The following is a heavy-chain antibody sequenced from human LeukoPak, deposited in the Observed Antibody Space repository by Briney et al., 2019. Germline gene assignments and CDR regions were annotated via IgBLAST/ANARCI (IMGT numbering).Heavy chain of an antibody. J-gene: IGHJ4*02. CDR2: IRYDGSNR. V-gene: IGHV3-30*02. CDR1: GFTFGSYG. D-gene: IGHD6-13*01. Sequence: GGSLRLSCAASGFTFGSYGMHSVRQAPGKGLEWVTFIRYDGSNRYYADSVKGRFTISRDNSKNTLYLQMNSLRSEDAAVYYCGKVRDVAAAGTLRMIQWAEGPLVTVSS. CDR3: GKVRDVAAAGTLRMIQ.